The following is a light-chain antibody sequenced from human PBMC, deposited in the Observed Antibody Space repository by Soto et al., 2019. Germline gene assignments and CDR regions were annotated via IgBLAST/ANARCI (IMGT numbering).Light chain of an antibody. V-gene: IGKV3-20*01. CDR2: DAS. CDR3: QQYGSSPRT. CDR1: QSVSSY. Sequence: EIVLTQSPGTLSLSPGERATLSCRASQSVSSYLAWYQQKPGQAPRLLIYDASTRATGIPDRFSGSGSGTDFTLTISTLEPEDFAVYYCQQYGSSPRTFGQGTKVDIK. J-gene: IGKJ1*01.